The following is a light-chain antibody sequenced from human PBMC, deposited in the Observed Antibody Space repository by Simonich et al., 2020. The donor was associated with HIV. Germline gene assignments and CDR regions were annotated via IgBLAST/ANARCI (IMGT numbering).Light chain of an antibody. CDR2: WAS. J-gene: IGKJ2*01. Sequence: DIVMTQSPNSLAVSLGERATINCKSSQSVLYSSNHKNYLAWYQQKPGQPPKLLIYWASTRESGVPDRFSGSGSGTEFSLTISSLQAEDVAVYYCQQYYSTPGTFGQGTKLEIK. CDR3: QQYYSTPGT. V-gene: IGKV4-1*01. CDR1: QSVLYSSNHKNY.